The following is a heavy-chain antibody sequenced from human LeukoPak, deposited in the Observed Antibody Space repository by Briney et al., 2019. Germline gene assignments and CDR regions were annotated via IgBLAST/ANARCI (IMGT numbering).Heavy chain of an antibody. J-gene: IGHJ4*02. CDR3: ARMYSGSYLAFDY. Sequence: GGSLRLSCAASGFTFSSYSMNWVRQAPGKGLEGVSSISSSSSYIYYADSVKGRFTISRDNAKNSLYLQMNSLRAEDTAVYYCARMYSGSYLAFDYWGQGTLVTVSS. CDR2: ISSSSSYI. CDR1: GFTFSSYS. V-gene: IGHV3-21*01. D-gene: IGHD1-26*01.